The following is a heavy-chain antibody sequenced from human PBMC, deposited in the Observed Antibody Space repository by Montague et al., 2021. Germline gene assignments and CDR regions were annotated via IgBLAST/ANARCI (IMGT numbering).Heavy chain of an antibody. Sequence: PALVKPTQILTLTCTFSGFSLSTNGAGVGWFRQPPGKALDWLALIYWDDDKRYSPSLKSRLTVTKDTSKNQVVLTVTNMDPVDTATYYCAHRSSTSLIDXWGQGTLVTVSS. V-gene: IGHV2-5*02. CDR3: AHRSSTSLIDX. CDR1: GFSLSTNGAG. CDR2: IYWDDDK. J-gene: IGHJ4*02. D-gene: IGHD2-2*01.